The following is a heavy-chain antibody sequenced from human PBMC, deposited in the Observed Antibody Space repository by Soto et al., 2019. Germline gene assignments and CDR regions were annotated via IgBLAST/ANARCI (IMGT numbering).Heavy chain of an antibody. J-gene: IGHJ5*02. CDR2: IYHSGST. V-gene: IGHV4-38-2*02. Sequence: ETLSLTCAVSGYSISSGYYWGWIRQPPGKGLEWIGSIYHSGSTYYNPSLKSRVTISVDTSKNQFSLKLSSVTAADTAVYYCAREVRLRFLEWPYNWFDPWGQGTLVTVSS. D-gene: IGHD3-3*01. CDR1: GYSISSGYY. CDR3: AREVRLRFLEWPYNWFDP.